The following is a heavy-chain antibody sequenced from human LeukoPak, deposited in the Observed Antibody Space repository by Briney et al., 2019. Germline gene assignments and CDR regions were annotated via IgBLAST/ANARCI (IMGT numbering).Heavy chain of an antibody. CDR2: TYYRSKWYN. Sequence: SQTLSLTCAISGDSVSSNSAAWHWIRQSPSRGLEWLGRTYYRSKWYNDYAVSVKSRITINPDTSKNQFSLQLNSVTPEDTAVYYCAREVRITGIAAAGTGSDPGGQGTLVTVSS. CDR3: AREVRITGIAAAGTGSDP. D-gene: IGHD6-13*01. CDR1: GDSVSSNSAA. J-gene: IGHJ5*02. V-gene: IGHV6-1*01.